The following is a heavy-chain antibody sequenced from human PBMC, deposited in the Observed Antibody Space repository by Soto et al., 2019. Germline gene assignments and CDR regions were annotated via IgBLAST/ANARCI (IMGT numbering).Heavy chain of an antibody. CDR1: VFPFSSTD. CDR2: IDGSGGTT. V-gene: IGHV3-23*01. D-gene: IGHD3-10*01. CDR3: AKPSGWFNT. Sequence: PXGSLRLSCASSVFPFSSTDMTCVRQAPGKGLDWVSTIDGSGGTTYYADSMKGRFTISRDNSMNTVYLQMNSLRADDTALYYCAKPSGWFNTWGQAALVTVSS. J-gene: IGHJ5*02.